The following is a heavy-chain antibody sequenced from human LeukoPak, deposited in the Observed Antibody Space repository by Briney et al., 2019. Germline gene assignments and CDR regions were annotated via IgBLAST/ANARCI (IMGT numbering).Heavy chain of an antibody. CDR1: GFTFSNYA. V-gene: IGHV3-21*01. Sequence: GGSLRLSCAASGFTFSNYAMNWVRQAPGKGLEWVSTVSSSGSNTYYADSVKGRFTISRDNAKNSLYLQMNSLRAEDTAVYYCARDSGSVWGQGTTVTVSS. D-gene: IGHD5-12*01. CDR3: ARDSGSV. J-gene: IGHJ6*02. CDR2: VSSSGSNT.